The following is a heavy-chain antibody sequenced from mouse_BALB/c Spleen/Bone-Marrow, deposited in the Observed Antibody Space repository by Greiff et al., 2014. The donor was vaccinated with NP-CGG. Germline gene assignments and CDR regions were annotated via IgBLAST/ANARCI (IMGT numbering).Heavy chain of an antibody. V-gene: IGHV1-4*01. CDR2: INPSSGYT. CDR3: AREKGVTFAY. D-gene: IGHD2-2*01. Sequence: VQLVESGAELARPGASVKMSCKASGYTFTSYTMHWVKQRPGQGLEWIGYINPSSGYTNYNQKFKDKATLTADKSSSTAYMQLSSLTSEDSAVYYCAREKGVTFAYWGQGTLVTVSA. CDR1: GYTFTSYT. J-gene: IGHJ3*01.